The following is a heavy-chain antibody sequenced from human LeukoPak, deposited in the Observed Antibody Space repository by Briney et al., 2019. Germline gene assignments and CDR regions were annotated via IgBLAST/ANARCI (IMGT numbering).Heavy chain of an antibody. CDR3: ARRGTDSGWDFDY. V-gene: IGHV4-4*07. CDR2: IYTSGST. D-gene: IGHD6-19*01. Sequence: SETLSLTCAVSGDSISTYYWSWIRQPAGKGLEWIGQIYTSGSTNYKPSLTSRVTMSVDTSKNQLSLELSSVTAADTAIYYCARRGTDSGWDFDYWGQGTLVTVSS. CDR1: GDSISTYY. J-gene: IGHJ4*02.